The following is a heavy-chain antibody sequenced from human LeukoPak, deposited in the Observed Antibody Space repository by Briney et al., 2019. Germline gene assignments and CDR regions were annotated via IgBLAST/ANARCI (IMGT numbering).Heavy chain of an antibody. Sequence: PGGSLRLSCAASGFTFSAYAMSWVRQDPRKGLEWGSVISGSGGTTNYADSVKGRFTISRDNSKNTLYLQINRLRAEDTAVYYCAKVSTLSTIFAFDYWSQGTLVTVSS. J-gene: IGHJ4*02. CDR1: GFTFSAYA. CDR2: ISGSGGTT. V-gene: IGHV3-23*01. CDR3: AKVSTLSTIFAFDY. D-gene: IGHD3-3*01.